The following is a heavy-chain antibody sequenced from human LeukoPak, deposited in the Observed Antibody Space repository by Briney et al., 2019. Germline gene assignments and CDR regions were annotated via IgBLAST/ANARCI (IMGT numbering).Heavy chain of an antibody. D-gene: IGHD3-22*01. J-gene: IGHJ4*02. CDR3: ARSPPYYYDSSGYSHPFDY. CDR1: GFTFSSYG. Sequence: PGGSLRLSCAASGFTFSSYGMHWVRQAPGKGLEWVAVIWYDGSNKYYADSVKGRFTISRDNSKNTLYLQMNSLRAEDTAVYYCARSPPYYYDSSGYSHPFDYWGQGTLVTVSS. V-gene: IGHV3-33*01. CDR2: IWYDGSNK.